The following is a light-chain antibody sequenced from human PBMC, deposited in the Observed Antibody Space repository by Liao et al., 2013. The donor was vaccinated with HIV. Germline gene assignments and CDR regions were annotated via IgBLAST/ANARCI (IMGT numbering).Light chain of an antibody. CDR3: QVWDSSSDHVV. CDR2: FNN. CDR1: ILEVRV. J-gene: IGLJ2*01. Sequence: SYELTQPPSLSVAPGKTARLPVGKRILEVRVCTGTSRSQTRPLVLVISFNNDRPSGIPERFSGSNSGNTATLTISRVEAGDEADYYCQVWDSSSDHVVFGGGTKLTVL. V-gene: IGLV3-21*04.